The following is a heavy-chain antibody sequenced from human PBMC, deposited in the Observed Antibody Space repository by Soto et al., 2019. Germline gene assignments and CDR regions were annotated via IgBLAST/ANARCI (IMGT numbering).Heavy chain of an antibody. CDR1: GGSFSGYY. Sequence: QVQLQQWGAGLLKPSETLSLTCAVYGGSFSGYYWSWIRQPPGKGLEWIGEINHSGSTNYNPSLKSRVTISVDTSKNQFSLKLSSVTAADTAVYYCASHTRLSGGSCYSPFDYWGQGTLVTVSS. V-gene: IGHV4-34*01. D-gene: IGHD2-15*01. CDR2: INHSGST. CDR3: ASHTRLSGGSCYSPFDY. J-gene: IGHJ4*02.